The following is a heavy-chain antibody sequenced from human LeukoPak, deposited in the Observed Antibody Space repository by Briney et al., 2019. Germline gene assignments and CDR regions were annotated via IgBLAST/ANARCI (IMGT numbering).Heavy chain of an antibody. Sequence: PSETLSLTCTVSGGSISSYYWSWIRQPPGKGLEWIGYIYYSGSTNCNPSLKSRVTISVDTSKNQFSLKLSSVTAADTAVYYCARDWGIAAAGTSPYYYYGMDVWGQGTTVTVSS. CDR3: ARDWGIAAAGTSPYYYYGMDV. CDR2: IYYSGST. D-gene: IGHD6-13*01. J-gene: IGHJ6*02. V-gene: IGHV4-59*01. CDR1: GGSISSYY.